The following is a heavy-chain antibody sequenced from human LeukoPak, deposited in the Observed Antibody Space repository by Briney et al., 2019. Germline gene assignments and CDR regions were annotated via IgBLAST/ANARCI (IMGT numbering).Heavy chain of an antibody. CDR1: GFTFSAYY. Sequence: GGSLRLSCVASGFTFSAYYISWIRQAPGKGLEWVSAISGSGGSTYYADSVKGRFTISRDNSKNTLYLQMNSLRAEDTAVYYCAKDPYSYGLPFNYWGQGTLVTVSS. CDR2: ISGSGGST. J-gene: IGHJ4*02. V-gene: IGHV3-23*01. CDR3: AKDPYSYGLPFNY. D-gene: IGHD5-18*01.